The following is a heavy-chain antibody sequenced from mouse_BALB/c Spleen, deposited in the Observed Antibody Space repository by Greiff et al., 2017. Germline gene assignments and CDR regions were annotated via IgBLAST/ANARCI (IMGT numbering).Heavy chain of an antibody. Sequence: QVQLQQPGAELVKPGASVKLSCKASGYTFTSYWMHWVKQRPGQGLEWIGDINPNNGDTFYNQKFKGKATLTVDKSSSTAYMQLNSLTSEDSAVYYCARGVDYWGQGTSVTVSS. V-gene: IGHV1-53*01. CDR2: INPNNGDT. CDR1: GYTFTSYW. J-gene: IGHJ4*01. CDR3: ARGVDY.